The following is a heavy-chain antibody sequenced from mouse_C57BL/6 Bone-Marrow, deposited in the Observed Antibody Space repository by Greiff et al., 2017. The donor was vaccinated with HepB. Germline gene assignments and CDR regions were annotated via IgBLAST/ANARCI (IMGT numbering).Heavy chain of an antibody. CDR2: IWSGGST. V-gene: IGHV2-2*01. CDR3: ASNHYYAMDY. Sequence: VKVVESGPGLVQPSQSLSITCTVSGFSLTSYGVHWVRQSPGKGLEWLGVIWSGGSTDYNAAFISRLSISKDNSKSQVFFKMNSLQADDTAIYYCASNHYYAMDYWGQGTSVTVSS. CDR1: GFSLTSYG. J-gene: IGHJ4*01.